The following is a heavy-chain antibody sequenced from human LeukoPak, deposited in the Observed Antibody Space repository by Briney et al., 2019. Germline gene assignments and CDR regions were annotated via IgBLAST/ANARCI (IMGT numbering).Heavy chain of an antibody. CDR2: ISYDGSNK. J-gene: IGHJ4*02. CDR1: GFTFSSYG. D-gene: IGHD3-16*01. V-gene: IGHV3-30*18. Sequence: GGSLRLSCAASGFTFSSYGMHWVRQAPGKGLEWVAVISYDGSNKYYADSVKGRFTISRDNSKNTLYLQMNSLRAEDTAVYYCAKGPYDYVWGSYGGFDYWGQGTLVTVSS. CDR3: AKGPYDYVWGSYGGFDY.